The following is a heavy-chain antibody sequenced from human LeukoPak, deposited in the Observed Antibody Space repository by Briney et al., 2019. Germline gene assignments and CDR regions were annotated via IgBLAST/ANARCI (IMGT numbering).Heavy chain of an antibody. CDR3: AKDKGVYYYDSSGPCDY. D-gene: IGHD3-22*01. Sequence: QSGGSLRLSCAASGFTFSSYAMSWVRQAPGKGLEWVSAISGSGGSTYYADSVKGRFTISRDNSKNTLYLQMNSLRAEDTAVYYCAKDKGVYYYDSSGPCDYWGQGTLVTVSS. CDR2: ISGSGGST. J-gene: IGHJ4*02. V-gene: IGHV3-23*01. CDR1: GFTFSSYA.